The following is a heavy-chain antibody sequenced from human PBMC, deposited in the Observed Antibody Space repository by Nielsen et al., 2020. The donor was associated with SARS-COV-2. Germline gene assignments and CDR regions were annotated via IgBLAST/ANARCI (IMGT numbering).Heavy chain of an antibody. CDR1: GYTFTNNY. V-gene: IGHV1-46*01. Sequence: ASVKVSCKASGYTFTNNYMHWVRQAPGQGPEWMGLINPTNGGTTYAQKFLGRVTMTRDTSTSTVYMELSSLRSDDTAVYYCARDQGELSFDYWGQGTLVTVSS. CDR3: ARDQGELSFDY. D-gene: IGHD1-26*01. CDR2: INPTNGGT. J-gene: IGHJ4*02.